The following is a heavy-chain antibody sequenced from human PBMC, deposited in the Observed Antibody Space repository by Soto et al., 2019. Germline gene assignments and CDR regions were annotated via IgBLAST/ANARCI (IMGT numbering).Heavy chain of an antibody. Sequence: PSETLSVTCAVYGGSFSGYYWSWILQPPGKGLEWIGEINHSGSTNYNPSLKSRVTISVDTSKNQFSLKLSSVTAADTAAYYCARHPRYYYYYGMDVWGQGTTVTVS. CDR1: GGSFSGYY. CDR3: ARHPRYYYYYGMDV. V-gene: IGHV4-34*01. CDR2: INHSGST. J-gene: IGHJ6*02.